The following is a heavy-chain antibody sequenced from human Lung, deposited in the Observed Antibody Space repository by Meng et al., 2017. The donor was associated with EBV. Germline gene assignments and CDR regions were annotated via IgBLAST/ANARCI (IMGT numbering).Heavy chain of an antibody. D-gene: IGHD3-3*01. CDR3: ARGKLSGYRYFDY. J-gene: IGHJ4*02. Sequence: QRSVTGQLNASGTLSLPWACSGGSISSSNWWSWVRQPPGKGLEWIGEIYHSGSTNYNPSLKSRVTISVDKSKNQFSLKLSSVTAADTAVYYRARGKLSGYRYFDYWGQGTLVTVSS. CDR2: IYHSGST. V-gene: IGHV4-4*02. CDR1: GGSISSSNW.